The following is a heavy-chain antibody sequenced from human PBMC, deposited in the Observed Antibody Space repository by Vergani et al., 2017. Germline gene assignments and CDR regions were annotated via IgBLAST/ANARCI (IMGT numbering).Heavy chain of an antibody. Sequence: QVQLVESGGGVVQPGRSLRLSYAASGFTFSSYGMHWVRQAPGKGLEWVAVIWYDGSNKNYADSVKGRFTISRDNSKNTLFLQMNSLRAEDTAVYYCARDSRWADYGGNSGVDYWGQGTLVTVSS. V-gene: IGHV3-33*01. CDR3: ARDSRWADYGGNSGVDY. CDR2: IWYDGSNK. D-gene: IGHD4-23*01. CDR1: GFTFSSYG. J-gene: IGHJ4*02.